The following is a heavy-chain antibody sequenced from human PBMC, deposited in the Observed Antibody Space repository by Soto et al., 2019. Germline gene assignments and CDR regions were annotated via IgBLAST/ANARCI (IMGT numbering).Heavy chain of an antibody. V-gene: IGHV1-69*12. CDR3: ARVVTVVKSFHYWYFDL. D-gene: IGHD2-15*01. CDR2: IIPIFGTA. Sequence: QVQLVQSRAEVKKPGSSVKVSCKASGGTFNSHAISWVRQAPGQGLEWMGGIIPIFGTANYAQKFQGRVTITADESTSTAYMELSSLRSEDTAVYYCARVVTVVKSFHYWYFDLWGRGTLVTVSS. J-gene: IGHJ2*01. CDR1: GGTFNSHA.